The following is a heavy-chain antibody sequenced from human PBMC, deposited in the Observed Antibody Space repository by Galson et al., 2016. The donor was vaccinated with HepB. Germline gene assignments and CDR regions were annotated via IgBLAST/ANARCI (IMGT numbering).Heavy chain of an antibody. V-gene: IGHV5-51*01. CDR1: GYTFSNYW. Sequence: QSGAEVKKPGESLRISCNGSGYTFSNYWIGWVRQMPGKGLEWMGVIYPGDSDTRYSPSFQGQVTISVDKSIATAYLQWSSLEASDPAIYFCARRVNSWSHHDYWGQGTLVTVSA. CDR3: ARRVNSWSHHDY. D-gene: IGHD6-13*01. CDR2: IYPGDSDT. J-gene: IGHJ4*02.